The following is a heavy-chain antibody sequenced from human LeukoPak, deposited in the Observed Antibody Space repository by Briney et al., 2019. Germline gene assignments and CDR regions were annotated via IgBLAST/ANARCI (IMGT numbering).Heavy chain of an antibody. CDR1: GGSISSYY. CDR3: ARAPSRAPNVWFDP. Sequence: RSETLSLTCTVSGGSISSYYWSWIRQPPGKGLEWSGYIYYSGSTNYNPSLKGRVTISVDTSKNQFSLKLSSVTAADTAVYYCARAPSRAPNVWFDPWGQGTLVTVSS. V-gene: IGHV4-59*01. J-gene: IGHJ5*02. CDR2: IYYSGST.